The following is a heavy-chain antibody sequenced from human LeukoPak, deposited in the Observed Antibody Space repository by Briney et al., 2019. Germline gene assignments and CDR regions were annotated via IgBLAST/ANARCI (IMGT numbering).Heavy chain of an antibody. CDR1: GFTFSSYS. CDR2: ISSSSSNI. Sequence: GGSLRLSCAASGFTFSSYSMNWVRQAPGKGLEWVSYISSSSSNIYYADSVKGRFTISRDNAKNSLYLQMNSLRAEETAVYYCARDVAAAGIDYWGQGTLVTVSS. J-gene: IGHJ4*02. V-gene: IGHV3-48*04. CDR3: ARDVAAAGIDY. D-gene: IGHD6-13*01.